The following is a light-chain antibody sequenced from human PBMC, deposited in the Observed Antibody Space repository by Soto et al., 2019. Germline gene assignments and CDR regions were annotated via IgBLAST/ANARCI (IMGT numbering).Light chain of an antibody. J-gene: IGLJ2*01. Sequence: QSALAQPASVSGSPGQSITISCTGTSSDVGTYNYVSWYQHHPGEAPKLMIYEVSNRPSGVSDRFSGSKSGNTASLTISGLQAEDEASYYCSSYINDNTVVFGGGTKLTVL. CDR1: SSDVGTYNY. V-gene: IGLV2-14*01. CDR3: SSYINDNTVV. CDR2: EVS.